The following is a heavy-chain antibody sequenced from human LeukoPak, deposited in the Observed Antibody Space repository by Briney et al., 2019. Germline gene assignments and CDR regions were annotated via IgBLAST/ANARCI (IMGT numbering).Heavy chain of an antibody. V-gene: IGHV4-30-2*01. J-gene: IGHJ4*02. CDR2: IYHSGST. CDR1: GGSISGGGYS. CDR3: ARGSGFLKY. D-gene: IGHD3-3*01. Sequence: SQTLSLTCAVSGGSISGGGYSWSWIRQPPGKGLEWIGYIYHSGSTYYNPSLKSRVTISVDRSKNQFSLKLSSVTAADTAVYYCARGSGFLKYWGQGTLVTVSS.